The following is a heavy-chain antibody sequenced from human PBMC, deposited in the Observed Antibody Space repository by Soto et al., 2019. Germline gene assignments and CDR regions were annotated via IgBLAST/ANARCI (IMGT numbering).Heavy chain of an antibody. CDR3: AAGFRRWFGGFTRPGGYYYYMDV. J-gene: IGHJ6*03. CDR1: GGSFSGYQ. Sequence: QVQLQQWGAGLLKPSETLSLTCAVYGGSFSGYQWSWIRQTPGKGLEWIGGIKDSGDINDNPALKSRGCLLMGSPEKAISPRLGSGTAADTAGYYWAAGFRRWFGGFTRPGGYYYYMDVWGKGTTVTVSS. D-gene: IGHD3-10*01. V-gene: IGHV4-34*01. CDR2: IKDSGDI.